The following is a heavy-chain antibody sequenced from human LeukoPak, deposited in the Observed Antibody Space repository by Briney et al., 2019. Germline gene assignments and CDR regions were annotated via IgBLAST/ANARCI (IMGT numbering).Heavy chain of an antibody. D-gene: IGHD6-13*01. Sequence: GSLRLSCAASGFTVSSNYMSWVRQPPGKGLEWIGEIYHSGGTNYNPSLKSRVTISVDKSKNQFSLKLSSVTAADTAVYYCARDLAGIAAPSSDYWGQGTLVTVSS. J-gene: IGHJ4*02. CDR3: ARDLAGIAAPSSDY. CDR2: IYHSGGT. V-gene: IGHV4-4*02. CDR1: GFTVSSNY.